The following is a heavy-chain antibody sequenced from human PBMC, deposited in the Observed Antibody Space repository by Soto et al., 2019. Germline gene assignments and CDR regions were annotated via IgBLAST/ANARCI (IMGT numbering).Heavy chain of an antibody. V-gene: IGHV4-61*03. J-gene: IGHJ6*02. D-gene: IGHD7-27*01. CDR2: ISYTGRT. CDR3: AREWGLLPYYVMNV. CDR1: GDSVTSGSYY. Sequence: SETLSLTCIVSGDSVTSGSYYWTWLRQPPGKGLEWIGYISYTGRTKYNPSLQSRVAISVDTSKNDFSLNLSSVTAADTAVYFCAREWGLLPYYVMNVWGHGTAVTVSS.